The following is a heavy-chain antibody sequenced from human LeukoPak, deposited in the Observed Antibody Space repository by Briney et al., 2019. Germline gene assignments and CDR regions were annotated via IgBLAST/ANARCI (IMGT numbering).Heavy chain of an antibody. Sequence: ASVKVSCKASGYTFTSYAMNWVRQAPGQGLEWMGWINTNTGNPTYAQGFTGRFVFSLDTSVSTAYLQISSLKAEDTAVYYCARAQIRLAVTTLRLFDPWGQGTLVTVSS. V-gene: IGHV7-4-1*02. D-gene: IGHD4-17*01. CDR2: INTNTGNP. CDR3: ARAQIRLAVTTLRLFDP. CDR1: GYTFTSYA. J-gene: IGHJ5*02.